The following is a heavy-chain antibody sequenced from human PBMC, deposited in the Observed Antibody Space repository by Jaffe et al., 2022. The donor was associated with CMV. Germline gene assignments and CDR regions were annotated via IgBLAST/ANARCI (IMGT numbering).Heavy chain of an antibody. CDR3: TSRLPIVATIRGYYYYYMDV. D-gene: IGHD5-12*01. CDR2: IKSKTDGGTT. Sequence: EVQLVESGGGLVKPGGSLRLSCAASGFTFSNAWMSWVRQAPGKGLEWVGRIKSKTDGGTTDYAAPVKGRFTISRDDSKNTLYLQMNSLKTEDTAVYYCTSRLPIVATIRGYYYYYMDVWGKGTTVTVSS. CDR1: GFTFSNAW. V-gene: IGHV3-15*01. J-gene: IGHJ6*03.